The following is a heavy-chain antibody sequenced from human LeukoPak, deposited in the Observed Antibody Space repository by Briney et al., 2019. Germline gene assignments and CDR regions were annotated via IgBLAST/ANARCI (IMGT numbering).Heavy chain of an antibody. Sequence: GGSLRLSCAASGFTFNNYAMTWVRQAAGKGLEWVSTIRGSGGNTYYADSVKGRFTIYRDNSKNTLYLQINTLRAEDTALYYCAKDEADGYTNYGDTWGQGTLVTVSS. CDR1: GFTFNNYA. CDR2: IRGSGGNT. D-gene: IGHD5-24*01. J-gene: IGHJ4*02. CDR3: AKDEADGYTNYGDT. V-gene: IGHV3-23*01.